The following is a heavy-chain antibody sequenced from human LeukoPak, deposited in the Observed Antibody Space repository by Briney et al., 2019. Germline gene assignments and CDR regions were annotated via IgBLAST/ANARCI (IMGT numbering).Heavy chain of an antibody. V-gene: IGHV3-11*01. J-gene: IGHJ4*02. CDR2: ISGSDGPI. CDR3: PREFTQRDY. Sequence: KPGGSLRVSCVAAAFTFMDYYMSWIRQAPGRGLEWVSYISGSDGPIKYADSVKGRFTISRDNTKNSLYLQMNSLRVDDTAVYYCPREFTQRDYWGQGTLVTVSS. CDR1: AFTFMDYY.